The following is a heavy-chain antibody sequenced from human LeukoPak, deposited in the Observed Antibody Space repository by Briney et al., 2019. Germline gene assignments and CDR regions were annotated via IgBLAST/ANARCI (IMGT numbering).Heavy chain of an antibody. D-gene: IGHD6-19*01. Sequence: GGSPRLSCVASGITFSRSSMNWVRQAPGKGLEWVSHIDSSSSNVYYADSVKGRFAISRDNTKNSLFLQMSGLRVEDTAVYYCARDPSPAGYVDNSGQKYYFESWGQGTLVTVSS. J-gene: IGHJ4*01. CDR2: IDSSSSNV. CDR3: ARDPSPAGYVDNSGQKYYFES. V-gene: IGHV3-48*04. CDR1: GITFSRSS.